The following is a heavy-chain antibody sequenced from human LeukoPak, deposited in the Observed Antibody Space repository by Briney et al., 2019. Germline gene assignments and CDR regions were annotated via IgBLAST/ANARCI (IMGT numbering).Heavy chain of an antibody. Sequence: GASVKVSCKASGGTFSSYAISWVRQAPGQGLEWMGGIIPIFGTANYAQKFQGRVTITTDECTSTAYMELSSLRSEDTAVYYGARNRLGQRANNWFDPWGQGTLVTVSS. CDR1: GGTFSSYA. V-gene: IGHV1-69*05. D-gene: IGHD7-27*01. CDR3: ARNRLGQRANNWFDP. J-gene: IGHJ5*02. CDR2: IIPIFGTA.